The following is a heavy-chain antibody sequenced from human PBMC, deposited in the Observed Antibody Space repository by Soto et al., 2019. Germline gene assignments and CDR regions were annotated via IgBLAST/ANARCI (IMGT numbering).Heavy chain of an antibody. J-gene: IGHJ4*02. Sequence: PSETLSLTCAVYGGSFSGYDWTWIRQPPGTGLEWIGEINHSGSSNYNPSLKSRVTISVDTSKNQFSLKLSSVTAADTAVYYCARDRDGYNYFDYWGQGTLVTVSS. CDR2: INHSGSS. D-gene: IGHD5-12*01. CDR3: ARDRDGYNYFDY. CDR1: GGSFSGYD. V-gene: IGHV4-34*01.